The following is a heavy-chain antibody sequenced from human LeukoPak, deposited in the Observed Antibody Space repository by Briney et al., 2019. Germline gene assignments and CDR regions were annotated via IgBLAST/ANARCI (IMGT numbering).Heavy chain of an antibody. V-gene: IGHV3-23*01. CDR2: ISGSGGST. CDR3: AKDPGYYDSSGYGH. Sequence: GGTLRLSCAASGFTFSSYGMSWVRQAPGKGLEWVSAISGSGGSTYHADSVKGRFTISRDNSKNTLYLQMNSLRAEDTAVYYCAKDPGYYDSSGYGHWGQGTLVTVSS. J-gene: IGHJ4*02. CDR1: GFTFSSYG. D-gene: IGHD3-22*01.